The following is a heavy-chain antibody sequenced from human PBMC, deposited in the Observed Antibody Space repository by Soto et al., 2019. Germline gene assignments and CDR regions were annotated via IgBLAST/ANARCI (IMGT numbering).Heavy chain of an antibody. D-gene: IGHD6-19*01. CDR2: ISYDGPEI. V-gene: IGHV3-30*09. CDR3: ASAPVAVSGSFIDF. CDR1: GLSFTMSA. J-gene: IGHJ4*02. Sequence: SMRLSCAASGLSFTMSAIHWVSQAPGEGMEWLSVISYDGPEILYGDFVTDRFAISRDSYREMVYMPVDRVISTDTAISYWASAPVAVSGSFIDFWGQGTLVTVSS.